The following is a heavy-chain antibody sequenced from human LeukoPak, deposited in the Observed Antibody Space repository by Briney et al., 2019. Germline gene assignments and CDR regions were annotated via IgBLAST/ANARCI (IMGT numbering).Heavy chain of an antibody. CDR2: FDPEDGET. D-gene: IGHD1-26*01. J-gene: IGHJ3*01. CDR1: GYTLTGLS. V-gene: IGHV1-24*01. Sequence: GSVKVSCKVSGYTLTGLSTHWVRQAPGKGLEWMGGFDPEDGETIYAQKFQGRVTMTEDTSTDTAYMELSSLRSEDTAVYYCATNILVGATHWGQGTMVTVSS. CDR3: ATNILVGATH.